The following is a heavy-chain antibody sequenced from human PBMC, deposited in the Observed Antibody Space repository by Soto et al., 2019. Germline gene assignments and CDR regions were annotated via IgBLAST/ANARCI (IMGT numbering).Heavy chain of an antibody. CDR2: ITNTGGGT. CDR1: GFMFNTYA. CDR3: ANRPRYYNMDV. V-gene: IGHV3-23*01. J-gene: IGHJ6*02. Sequence: GGSLRLSCAAPGFMFNTYAMTWVRQAPGKGLEWVATITNTGGGTYYADSVKGRFTISRDNSNNRLYLQMYSLRAEDTAVYFCANRPRYYNMDVWGQGTTVTVSS.